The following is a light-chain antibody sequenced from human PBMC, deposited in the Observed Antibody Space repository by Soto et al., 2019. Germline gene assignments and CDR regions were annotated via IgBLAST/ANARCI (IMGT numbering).Light chain of an antibody. CDR2: GAS. Sequence: EIVLTQSPGFLSLSPGERATISCRASQSVDSSFFAWYQQKPGQAHRLLIYGASKRPTGIPDRFSGSGSGTDFTLTISRLEPEDFAVYYCQQYVSSVTFGQGTKVEIK. V-gene: IGKV3-20*01. J-gene: IGKJ1*01. CDR1: QSVDSSF. CDR3: QQYVSSVT.